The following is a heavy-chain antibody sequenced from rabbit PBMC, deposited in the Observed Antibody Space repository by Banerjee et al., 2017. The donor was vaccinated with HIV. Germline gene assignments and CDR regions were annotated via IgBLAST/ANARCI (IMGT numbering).Heavy chain of an antibody. V-gene: IGHV1S40*01. CDR1: GFTISSSYW. J-gene: IGHJ4*01. CDR3: ARGTGYTNYDYYFSL. CDR2: IYASSSDGSSDGS. Sequence: QSLEESGGDLVKAGASLTLTCTASGFTISSSYWICWVRQAPGKGGEWIACIYASSSDGSSDGSYYASWAKGRFPISKTSSTTVTLQMTSLTAADTATYFCARGTGYTNYDYYFSLWGPGTLVTVS. D-gene: IGHD7-1*01.